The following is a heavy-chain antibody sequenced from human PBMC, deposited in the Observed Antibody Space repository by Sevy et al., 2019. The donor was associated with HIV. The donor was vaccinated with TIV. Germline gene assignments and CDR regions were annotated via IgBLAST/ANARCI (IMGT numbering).Heavy chain of an antibody. D-gene: IGHD3-3*01. J-gene: IGHJ6*02. V-gene: IGHV5-51*01. CDR1: GYSLTSYW. Sequence: GESLKIPCKGSGYSLTSYWIGWVRQMPGKGLEWMGIIYPGDSDTRYSPSFQGQVTISADKSISTAYLQWSSLKASDTAMYYCARGPKSEFWSGYWGYYYYYGMDVWGQGTTVTVSS. CDR2: IYPGDSDT. CDR3: ARGPKSEFWSGYWGYYYYYGMDV.